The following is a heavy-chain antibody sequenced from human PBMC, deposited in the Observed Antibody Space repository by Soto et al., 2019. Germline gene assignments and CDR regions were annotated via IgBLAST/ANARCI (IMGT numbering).Heavy chain of an antibody. V-gene: IGHV1-3*01. Sequence: ASVKVSCKASGYTFTSYAMHWVRQAPGQRLEWMGWINAGNGNTKYSQKFQGRVTITRDTSASTAYMELSSLSSEDTAVYYCARDAVGANWYFDLWGRGTLVTVSS. J-gene: IGHJ2*01. D-gene: IGHD1-26*01. CDR1: GYTFTSYA. CDR3: ARDAVGANWYFDL. CDR2: INAGNGNT.